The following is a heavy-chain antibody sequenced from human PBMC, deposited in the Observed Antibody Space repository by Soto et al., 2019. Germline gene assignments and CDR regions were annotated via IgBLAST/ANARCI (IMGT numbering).Heavy chain of an antibody. D-gene: IGHD2-15*01. CDR1: GGSFSGYY. CDR2: IYHSGST. Sequence: QVQLQQWGAGLLKPSETLSLTCAVYGGSFSGYYWSWIRQPPGKGLELIGEIYHSGSTKYNPSLKSRVTISVDTSKNHFSLKLSSVTAADTAVYSCASQRAEAAVFDYWGQGTLVTVSS. CDR3: ASQRAEAAVFDY. V-gene: IGHV4-34*01. J-gene: IGHJ4*02.